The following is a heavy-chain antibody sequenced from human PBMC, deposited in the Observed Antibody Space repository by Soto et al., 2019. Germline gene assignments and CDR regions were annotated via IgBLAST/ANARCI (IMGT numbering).Heavy chain of an antibody. CDR2: IHYSGST. CDR1: GGSISSYY. CDR3: ARVGPPADP. J-gene: IGHJ5*02. V-gene: IGHV4-59*08. Sequence: SETLSLTCTVSGGSISSYYWSWIRQPPGKGLEWIGYIHYSGSTNYNPSLKSRVTISVDTSKNQFSLRLSSVTAADTAVYYCARVGPPADPWGQGTLVTVSS.